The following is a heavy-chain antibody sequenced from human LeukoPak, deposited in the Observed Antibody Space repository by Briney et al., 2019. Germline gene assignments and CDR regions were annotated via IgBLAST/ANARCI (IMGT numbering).Heavy chain of an antibody. CDR2: INHSGST. D-gene: IGHD3-10*01. V-gene: IGHV4-34*01. J-gene: IGHJ6*03. Sequence: PSETLSLTCAVSGDSMITGSFSWSWIRQPPGKGLEWIGEINHSGSTNYNPSLKSRVTISVDTSKNQFSLKLSSVTAADTAVYYCARGPNYYGSGSYYNRKHYYYYYYMDVWGKGTTVTVSS. CDR3: ARGPNYYGSGSYYNRKHYYYYYYMDV. CDR1: GDSMITGSFS.